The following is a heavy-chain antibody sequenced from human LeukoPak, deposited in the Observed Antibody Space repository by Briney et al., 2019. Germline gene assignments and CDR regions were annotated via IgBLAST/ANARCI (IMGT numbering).Heavy chain of an antibody. CDR2: ISGSGDNT. D-gene: IGHD3-22*01. CDR3: AKGSYYDSSGSFYFDY. CDR1: GFTFSSYA. J-gene: IGHJ4*02. V-gene: IGHV3-23*01. Sequence: GGSLKLSCAASGFTFSSYAMSWVRQAPGKGQEWVSGISGSGDNTYYADSVKGRFTISRDNSKNTLYVQVNSLGTEDTAAYYCAKGSYYDSSGSFYFDYWGQGNLVTVSS.